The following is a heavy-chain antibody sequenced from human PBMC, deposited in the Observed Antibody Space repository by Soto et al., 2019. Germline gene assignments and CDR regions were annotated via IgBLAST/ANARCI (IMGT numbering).Heavy chain of an antibody. D-gene: IGHD2-8*01. V-gene: IGHV3-49*04. CDR1: GFTFGDYA. Sequence: PGGSLRLSCTASGFTFGDYAMSWVRHAPGKGLEWVGFIRSKAYGGTTEYAASVKGRFTISRDDSKSIAYLQMNSLKTEDTAVYYCTTYCTNGVCYPVPWGQGTLVTVSS. CDR2: IRSKAYGGTT. J-gene: IGHJ5*02. CDR3: TTYCTNGVCYPVP.